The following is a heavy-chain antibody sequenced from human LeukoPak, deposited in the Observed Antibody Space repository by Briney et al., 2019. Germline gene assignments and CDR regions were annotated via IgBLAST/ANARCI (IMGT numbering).Heavy chain of an antibody. CDR1: GGSISSYY. CDR3: ARGSPLDWYFDL. J-gene: IGHJ2*01. CDR2: MYSSEST. V-gene: IGHV4-59*01. Sequence: SETLSLTCTVSGGSISSYYWSWIRQPPGKGLEWIGYMYSSESTKYNPSLKSRVTISVDTSGNQFSLKLTSLTAADTAVYYCARGSPLDWYFDLWGRGTLVTVSS.